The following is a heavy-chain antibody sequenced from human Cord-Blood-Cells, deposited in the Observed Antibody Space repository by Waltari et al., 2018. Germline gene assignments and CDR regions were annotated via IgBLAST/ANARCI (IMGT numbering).Heavy chain of an antibody. Sequence: EVQLVESGGGLVQPGRSLRLSCAASGFTFDDYAMHWVRQAPGKGLEWVSGISWNSGSIGYADSVKGRFTISRDNAKNSLYLQMNSLRAEDTALYYCAKGRLYSSSSSFDYWGQGTLVTVSS. J-gene: IGHJ4*02. V-gene: IGHV3-9*01. CDR1: GFTFDDYA. D-gene: IGHD6-6*01. CDR3: AKGRLYSSSSSFDY. CDR2: ISWNSGSI.